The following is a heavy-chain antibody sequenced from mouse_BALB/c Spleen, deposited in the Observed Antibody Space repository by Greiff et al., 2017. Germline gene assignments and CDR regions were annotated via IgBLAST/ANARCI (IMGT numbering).Heavy chain of an antibody. CDR1: GFSLTSYG. CDR2: IWAGGST. J-gene: IGHJ4*01. V-gene: IGHV2-9*02. CDR3: ARGSIYYGNAMDY. Sequence: VKLMESGPGLVAPSQSLSITCTVSGFSLTSYGVHWVRQPPGKGLEWLGVIWAGGSTNYNSALMSRLSISKDNSKSQVFLKMNSLQTDDTAMYYCARGSIYYGNAMDYWGQGTSVTVSS. D-gene: IGHD2-1*01.